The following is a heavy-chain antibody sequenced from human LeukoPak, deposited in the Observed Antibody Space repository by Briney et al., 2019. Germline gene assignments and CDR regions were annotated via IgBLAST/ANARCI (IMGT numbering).Heavy chain of an antibody. V-gene: IGHV1-69*05. CDR1: GGTFSNYA. Sequence: SVKVSCKASGGTFSNYAISWVRQAPGQGLEWMGGIIPIFNTANYAQRFQGRVTITTDESTSITYMELSSLRSEDTAVYYCARGSTTAIEGAAMWGQGSLVTVSS. CDR2: IIPIFNTA. J-gene: IGHJ4*02. CDR3: ARGSTTAIEGAAM. D-gene: IGHD2-21*02.